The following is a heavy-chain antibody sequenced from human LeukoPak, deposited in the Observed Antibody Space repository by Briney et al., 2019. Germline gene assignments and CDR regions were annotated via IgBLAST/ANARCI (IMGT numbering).Heavy chain of an antibody. D-gene: IGHD6-13*01. CDR3: ARVHSSSWPSFDQ. V-gene: IGHV3-23*01. J-gene: IGHJ4*02. Sequence: GGSLRLSCAASGFTFSSYAMSWVRQAPGKGLEWVSAISGSGGSTYYADSVKGRFTISRDNSKNTLYLQMNSLRAGDTAVYYCARVHSSSWPSFDQWGQGTLVTVSS. CDR2: ISGSGGST. CDR1: GFTFSSYA.